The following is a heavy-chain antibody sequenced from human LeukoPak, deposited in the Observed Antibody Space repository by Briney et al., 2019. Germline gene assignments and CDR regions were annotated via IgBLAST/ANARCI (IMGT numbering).Heavy chain of an antibody. D-gene: IGHD2-21*02. CDR2: ISGSGGST. CDR1: GFTFSSYA. V-gene: IGHV3-23*01. CDR3: ARGLCGGDCYSD. Sequence: PGGSLRLSCAASGFTFSSYAMSWVRQAPGKGLEWVSAISGSGGSTYYADSVKGRFTISRDNAKNSLYLQMNSLRAEDTAAYYCARGLCGGDCYSDWGQGTLVTVSS. J-gene: IGHJ4*02.